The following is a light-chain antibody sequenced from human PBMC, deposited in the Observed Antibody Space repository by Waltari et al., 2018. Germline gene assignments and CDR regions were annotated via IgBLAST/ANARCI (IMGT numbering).Light chain of an antibody. CDR3: CSYAGSYPVV. CDR1: SSDVGGYNY. Sequence: QSALTQPRSVSGSPGQSVTISCTGTSSDVGGYNYVSWYQQHPGKAPNLMIYDVSKRPSGVRDRFSGSKSGNTASLTSSGLQAEDEADYYCCSYAGSYPVVFGGGTKLTVL. V-gene: IGLV2-11*01. CDR2: DVS. J-gene: IGLJ2*01.